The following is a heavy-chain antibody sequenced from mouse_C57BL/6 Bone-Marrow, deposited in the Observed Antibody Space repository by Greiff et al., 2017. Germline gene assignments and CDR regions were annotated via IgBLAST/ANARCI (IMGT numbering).Heavy chain of an antibody. Sequence: VKLMESGAELVRPGASVKLSCKASGYTFTDYYINWVKQRPGQGLEWIARIYPGSGYTYYNEKFKGKATLTAEKSSSTAYMQLSSLTSEDSAVYFCARRDYYGIYYFDDWGQGTTLTVSS. CDR1: GYTFTDYY. CDR3: ARRDYYGIYYFDD. CDR2: IYPGSGYT. D-gene: IGHD1-1*01. J-gene: IGHJ2*01. V-gene: IGHV1-76*01.